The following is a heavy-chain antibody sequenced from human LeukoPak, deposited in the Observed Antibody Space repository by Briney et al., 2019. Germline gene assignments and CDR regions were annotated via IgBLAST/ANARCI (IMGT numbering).Heavy chain of an antibody. J-gene: IGHJ6*02. CDR1: GFTFSSYG. Sequence: PGRSLRLSCAASGFTFSSYGMHWVRQAPGKGLEWVAVISYDGSNKYYADSVKGRFTISRDNSKNTLYLQMNSLRAEDTAVYYCAKDLESIDGDYPYYYYGMDVWGQGTTVTVSS. CDR3: AKDLESIDGDYPYYYYGMDV. CDR2: ISYDGSNK. D-gene: IGHD4-17*01. V-gene: IGHV3-30*18.